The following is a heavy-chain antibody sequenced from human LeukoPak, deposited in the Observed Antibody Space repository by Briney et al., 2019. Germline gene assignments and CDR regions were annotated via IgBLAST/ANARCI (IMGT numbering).Heavy chain of an antibody. CDR1: GFTFSSYG. CDR2: ISYDGSNK. Sequence: PGRSLRLSCAASGFTFSSYGMHWVRQAPGKGLEWVAVISYDGSNKYYADSVKGRFTISRDNSKNTLYLQMNSLRAEDTAVYYCAKEAFGELSNFDYWGQGTLVTVSS. J-gene: IGHJ4*02. V-gene: IGHV3-30*18. CDR3: AKEAFGELSNFDY. D-gene: IGHD3-10*01.